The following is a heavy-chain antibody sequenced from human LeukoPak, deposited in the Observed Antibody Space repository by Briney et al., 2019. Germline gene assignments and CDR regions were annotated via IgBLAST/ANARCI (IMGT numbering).Heavy chain of an antibody. J-gene: IGHJ6*01. CDR1: GFTFSSYG. Sequence: GGSLRLSCAASGFTFSSYGMHWVRQAPGKGLEWVAVTWYDGRNNYCAASVKGRFTISRDDSKTTVYLLMNSLRAEDTAVYYCAREVAPLYFHYGMDAWGEGTTVTVSS. V-gene: IGHV3-33*01. CDR3: AREVAPLYFHYGMDA. CDR2: TWYDGRNN. D-gene: IGHD2-21*01.